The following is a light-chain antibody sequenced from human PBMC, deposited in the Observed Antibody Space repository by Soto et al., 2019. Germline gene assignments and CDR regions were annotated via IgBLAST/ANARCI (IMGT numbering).Light chain of an antibody. V-gene: IGKV3-15*01. CDR3: QQYNNWPPIT. Sequence: EIVMTQSPATLSVSPGERATLSCRASQSVSGNLAWYQQKPGQAPRLLIYAASTRATGIAARCSGSGSGTEFALSLSSLQSEGVAVYYCQQYNNWPPITFGPGTKVDIK. CDR1: QSVSGN. CDR2: AAS. J-gene: IGKJ3*01.